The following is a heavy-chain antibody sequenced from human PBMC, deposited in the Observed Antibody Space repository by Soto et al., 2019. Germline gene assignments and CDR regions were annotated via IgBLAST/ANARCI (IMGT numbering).Heavy chain of an antibody. D-gene: IGHD3-9*01. Sequence: GGSLRLSCAASGFTFSSYAMSWVRQAPGKGLEWVSAISGSGGSTYYADSVKGRFTISRDNSKNTLYLQMNSLRAEDTAVYYCAHTGYYIPQDSPDDYWGQGTLVTVSS. V-gene: IGHV3-23*01. J-gene: IGHJ4*02. CDR2: ISGSGGST. CDR3: AHTGYYIPQDSPDDY. CDR1: GFTFSSYA.